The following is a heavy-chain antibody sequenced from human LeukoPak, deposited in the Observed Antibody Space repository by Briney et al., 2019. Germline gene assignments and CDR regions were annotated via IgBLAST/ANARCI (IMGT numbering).Heavy chain of an antibody. V-gene: IGHV1-3*01. J-gene: IGHJ4*02. D-gene: IGHD3-9*01. Sequence: GASVKVSCKASGYTFTSYAMHWVRQAPGQRLEWMGWINAGNGNTKYSQEFQGRVTMTRDTSISTAYMELSRLRSDDTAVYYCARTLGFALTGYYRDYWGQGTLVTVSS. CDR3: ARTLGFALTGYYRDY. CDR2: INAGNGNT. CDR1: GYTFTSYA.